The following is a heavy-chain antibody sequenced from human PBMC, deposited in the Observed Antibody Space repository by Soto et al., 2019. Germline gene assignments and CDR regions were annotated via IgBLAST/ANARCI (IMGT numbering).Heavy chain of an antibody. Sequence: GESLKISCKGSGYSFTSYWIGWVRQMPGKGLEWIGIIYPGDSDTRYSPSFQGQVNISADKSISTAYLQWRSLKASDTAMYYCARPTYYDILTGYHYACDIWGQGTMVTVSS. CDR2: IYPGDSDT. D-gene: IGHD3-9*01. CDR3: ARPTYYDILTGYHYACDI. J-gene: IGHJ3*02. CDR1: GYSFTSYW. V-gene: IGHV5-51*01.